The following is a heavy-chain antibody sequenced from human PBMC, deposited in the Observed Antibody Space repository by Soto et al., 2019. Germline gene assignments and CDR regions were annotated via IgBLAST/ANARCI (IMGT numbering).Heavy chain of an antibody. D-gene: IGHD3-3*01. Sequence: SETLPLSCTVSGGYISSYYWSWIRQPPGKGLEWIGYIYYSGSTNYNPSLKSRVTISVDTSKNQFSLKLSSVTAADTAVYYCARLYDFWSDYWGQGTLVTVSS. CDR3: ARLYDFWSDY. CDR2: IYYSGST. CDR1: GGYISSYY. J-gene: IGHJ4*02. V-gene: IGHV4-59*08.